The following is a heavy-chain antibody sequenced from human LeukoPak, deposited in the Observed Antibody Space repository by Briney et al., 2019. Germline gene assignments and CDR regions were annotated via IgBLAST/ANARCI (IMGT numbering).Heavy chain of an antibody. Sequence: SETLSLTCTVSGYSISSGYYWGWIRQPPGKALEWIGNIYQRGSTSYNPALKSRDTISVDTSKNQFSLNLNSVTAADTAVYYCARASGHNWFDSWGQGILVTVSS. CDR1: GYSISSGYY. CDR3: ARASGHNWFDS. V-gene: IGHV4-38-2*02. CDR2: IYQRGST. J-gene: IGHJ5*01.